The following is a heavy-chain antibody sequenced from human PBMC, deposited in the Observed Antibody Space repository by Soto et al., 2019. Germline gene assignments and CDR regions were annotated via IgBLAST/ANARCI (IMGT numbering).Heavy chain of an antibody. D-gene: IGHD6-19*01. CDR2: ISSSSTTI. J-gene: IGHJ5*02. V-gene: IGHV3-48*01. CDR1: GSSVSTFG. CDR3: ARDKGGSVAGFNWFDP. Sequence: GGSLRLSCVASGSSVSTFGMNWVRQAPGEGLEWVAYISSSSTTIFYGGSVKGRFTASRDNAENSMYLEMNNLRVEDTAIYYCARDKGGSVAGFNWFDPWGHGTLVTVSS.